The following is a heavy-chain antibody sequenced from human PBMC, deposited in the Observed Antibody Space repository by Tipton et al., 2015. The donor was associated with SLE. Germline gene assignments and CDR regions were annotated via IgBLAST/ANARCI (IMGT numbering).Heavy chain of an antibody. Sequence: SLRLSCAASGFTFSSYSMNWVRQAPGKGLEWVSSISSSSSYIYYADSVKGRFTISRDNAKNSLYLQMNSLRAEDTAVYYCARAGTTVPWGVFDYWGQGTLVTVSS. D-gene: IGHD4-11*01. CDR3: ARAGTTVPWGVFDY. CDR1: GFTFSSYS. V-gene: IGHV3-21*01. J-gene: IGHJ4*02. CDR2: ISSSSSYI.